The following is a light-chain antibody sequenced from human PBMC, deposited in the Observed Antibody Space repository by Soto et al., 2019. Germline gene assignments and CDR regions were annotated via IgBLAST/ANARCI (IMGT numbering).Light chain of an antibody. Sequence: QAVVTQTPSASGTPGQRVTFSCSGGSTNIGGNYVSWFQQLPGMAPKLLIYETYKRPSGVPDRFSGSKSGTSASLAISGLQSEDEADYYCSSYTSSSTLYVFGTGTKLTVL. V-gene: IGLV1-44*01. CDR3: SSYTSSSTLYV. CDR1: STNIGGNY. J-gene: IGLJ1*01. CDR2: ETY.